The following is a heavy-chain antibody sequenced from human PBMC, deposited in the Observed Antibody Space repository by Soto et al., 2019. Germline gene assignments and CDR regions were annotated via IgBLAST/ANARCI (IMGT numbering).Heavy chain of an antibody. CDR2: IKSKTDGETK. J-gene: IGHJ5*02. CDR3: CVVKRRDQYSTSGYWFDP. CDR1: GFTFSHAW. D-gene: IGHD2-15*01. V-gene: IGHV3-15*01. Sequence: PGGSLRLSCAASGFTFSHAWMSWVRQAPGKGLEWVGRIKSKTDGETKDYGAPVRGSFTISRDDSKDTLYLQMNSLRIEDTAVYYCCVVKRRDQYSTSGYWFDPWGPGTLVTVSS.